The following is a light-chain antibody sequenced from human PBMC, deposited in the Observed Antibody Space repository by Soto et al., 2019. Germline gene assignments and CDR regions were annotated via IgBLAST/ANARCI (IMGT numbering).Light chain of an antibody. CDR3: QSYDSSLSVNYV. J-gene: IGLJ1*01. CDR2: GNT. CDR1: SSNIGAGYD. V-gene: IGLV1-40*01. Sequence: QSVLTQPPSVSGAPGQRVTISCTGSSSNIGAGYDVHWYQQLPGTAPKILIYGNTNRPSGVPDRFSGSKSGTSASLAITELQAEDEADYYCQSYDSSLSVNYVFGTGTKVTVL.